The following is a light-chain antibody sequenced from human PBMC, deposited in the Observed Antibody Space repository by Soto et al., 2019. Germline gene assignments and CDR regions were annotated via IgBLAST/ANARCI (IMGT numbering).Light chain of an antibody. CDR2: KAP. V-gene: IGKV1-5*03. J-gene: IGKJ1*01. CDR3: LQDFSYPRT. Sequence: DIQMTQSPASLSAVVGDRVTMTCRASRGIGDRLAWFQQKPGKAPKILIYKAPSLESGVPSRFSGSGSGTEFTLTISSLQPEDSATYYCLQDFSYPRTFGQGTKVDNK. CDR1: RGIGDR.